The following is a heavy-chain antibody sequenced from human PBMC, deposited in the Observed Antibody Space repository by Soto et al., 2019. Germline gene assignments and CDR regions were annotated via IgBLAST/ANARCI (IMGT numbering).Heavy chain of an antibody. J-gene: IGHJ4*02. CDR1: GFTFSSYW. Sequence: GGSLRLSCAASGFTFSSYWMSWVRQAPGKGLEWVANIKQDGSEKYYVDSVKGRFTISRDNAKNSLYLQMNSLRAEDTAVYYCARVKVPHVWFGELFTASRFDYGGQGTLVTVYS. CDR3: ARVKVPHVWFGELFTASRFDY. CDR2: IKQDGSEK. V-gene: IGHV3-7*05. D-gene: IGHD3-10*01.